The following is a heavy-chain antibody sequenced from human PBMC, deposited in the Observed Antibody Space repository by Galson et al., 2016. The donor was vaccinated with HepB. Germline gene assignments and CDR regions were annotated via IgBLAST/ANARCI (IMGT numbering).Heavy chain of an antibody. Sequence: SLRLSCAASGFTFRSYWMTWVRQAPGKGLEWVANIKRDGSEKNYMDSVEGRFTISRDNAKNSLHLQMDSLRAEDTAVYFCARDLEMATITGVAFDIWGQGTMVTVS. J-gene: IGHJ3*02. CDR2: IKRDGSEK. V-gene: IGHV3-7*01. CDR1: GFTFRSYW. D-gene: IGHD5-24*01. CDR3: ARDLEMATITGVAFDI.